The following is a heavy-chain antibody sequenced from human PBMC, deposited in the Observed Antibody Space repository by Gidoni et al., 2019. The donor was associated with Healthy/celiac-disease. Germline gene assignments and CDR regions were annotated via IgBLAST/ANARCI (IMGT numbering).Heavy chain of an antibody. Sequence: QVQLQQWGAGLLKPSEPLSLTCAVYGGSFSGYYWSWIRQPPGKGLEWIGEINHSGSTNYNPSRKSRITISVDTAKNKFSLKLSSGTAADTAVYYCARGQDIVVVPAAKTTGWFDPWGQGTLVTVSS. D-gene: IGHD2-2*01. CDR3: ARGQDIVVVPAAKTTGWFDP. J-gene: IGHJ5*02. CDR2: INHSGST. V-gene: IGHV4-34*01. CDR1: GGSFSGYY.